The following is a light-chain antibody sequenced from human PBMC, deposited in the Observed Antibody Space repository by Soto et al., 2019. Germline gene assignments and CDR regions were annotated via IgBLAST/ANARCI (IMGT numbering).Light chain of an antibody. Sequence: DIVMTQSPDSLAVSLGERAAINCKSSQSILYSSNNLNYLAWYQQKPGQPPKLLVYWASTRESGVPDRFSGSGSGTDFTLTISRLQAEDVAVYYCQQYYDNPRTFGQGTKLEIK. CDR2: WAS. CDR3: QQYYDNPRT. V-gene: IGKV4-1*01. J-gene: IGKJ2*01. CDR1: QSILYSSNNLNY.